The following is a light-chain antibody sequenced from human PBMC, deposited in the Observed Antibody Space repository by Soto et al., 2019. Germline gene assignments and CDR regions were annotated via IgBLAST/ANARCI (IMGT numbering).Light chain of an antibody. CDR3: HHYHNWPMT. Sequence: EIVMTQSPATLSVSPGERATLSCRASQSVSSNLAWYQQKPGQAPRLLIYGASTRATGIPARFSGSGSGTEFTLTIHSLQSEDFAVYYCHHYHNWPMTFGQGTRLEIK. CDR2: GAS. CDR1: QSVSSN. J-gene: IGKJ5*01. V-gene: IGKV3-15*01.